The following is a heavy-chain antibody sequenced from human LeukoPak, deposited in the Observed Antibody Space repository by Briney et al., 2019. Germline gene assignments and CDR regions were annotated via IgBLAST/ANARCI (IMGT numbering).Heavy chain of an antibody. V-gene: IGHV4-38-2*02. CDR1: GYSIRSGYQ. CDR3: ATEQRRTTVTAYNWFEP. Sequence: PSETLSLTCAVSGYSIRSGYQWGWIRQPPGKGLEWIGSIYHSGSTYYNPSLKSRVTISVGTSKNQFSLKLNSVAAADTAVYYCATEQRRTTVTAYNWFEPWGQGTLVTVSS. D-gene: IGHD4-17*01. CDR2: IYHSGST. J-gene: IGHJ5*02.